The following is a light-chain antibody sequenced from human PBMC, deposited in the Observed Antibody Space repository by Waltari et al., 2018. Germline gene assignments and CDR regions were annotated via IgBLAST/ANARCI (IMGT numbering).Light chain of an antibody. CDR3: QSGGHGTGV. CDR1: SGHSNNI. CDR2: VNSDGSH. J-gene: IGLJ3*02. Sequence: QLVLTQSPSASPSLGASVKLTCTLRSGHSNNIIAWLQQQPEKGPRYLIKVNSDGSHSKGDEIPDRFAGSSAGAGRYLTISSLQSEDEADYYCQSGGHGTGVFGGGTKLTVL. V-gene: IGLV4-69*01.